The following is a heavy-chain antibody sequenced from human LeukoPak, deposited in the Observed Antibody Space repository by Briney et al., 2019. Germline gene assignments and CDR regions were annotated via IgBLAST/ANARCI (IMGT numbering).Heavy chain of an antibody. V-gene: IGHV4-59*11. CDR2: ISYNGGT. D-gene: IGHD4-17*01. CDR1: GGSISSHY. Sequence: SETLSLTCAVSGGSISSHYWSWIRQSPGKGLEWIGYISYNGGTNYHPSLKSRVTISVDTSKNQFSLKLSSVTTADTAVYYCASVSGDYGFVNWGQGTPVTVSS. CDR3: ASVSGDYGFVN. J-gene: IGHJ4*01.